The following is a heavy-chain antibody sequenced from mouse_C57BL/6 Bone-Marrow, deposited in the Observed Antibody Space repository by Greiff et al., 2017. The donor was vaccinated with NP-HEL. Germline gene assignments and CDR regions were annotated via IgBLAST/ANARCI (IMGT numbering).Heavy chain of an antibody. J-gene: IGHJ4*01. D-gene: IGHD2-4*01. CDR1: GFTFPDHY. V-gene: IGHV7-3*01. Sequence: EVHLVESGGGLVQPGGSLSLSCAASGFTFPDHYMSWVRQPPGKALEWLGFIRNKANGYTTEYSASVKGRFTISRDNSQSILSLQMNALRAEDSATYYCARSIYYDYADDPFYAMDYWGQGTSVTVSS. CDR3: ARSIYYDYADDPFYAMDY. CDR2: IRNKANGYTT.